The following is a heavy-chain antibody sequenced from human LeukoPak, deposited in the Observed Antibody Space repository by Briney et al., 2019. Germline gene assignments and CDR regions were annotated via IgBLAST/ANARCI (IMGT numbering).Heavy chain of an antibody. CDR2: MNPNSGNT. CDR3: ARGGRAVLLWFGGTLQDNWFDP. V-gene: IGHV1-8*01. D-gene: IGHD3-10*01. CDR1: GYTFTSYD. J-gene: IGHJ5*02. Sequence: ASVKVSCKASGYTFTSYDINWVRQATGQGLEWMGWMNPNSGNTGYAQKFQGRVTMTRNTSISTAYMELSSLRSEDTPMYYCARGGRAVLLWFGGTLQDNWFDPWGQGTLVTVSS.